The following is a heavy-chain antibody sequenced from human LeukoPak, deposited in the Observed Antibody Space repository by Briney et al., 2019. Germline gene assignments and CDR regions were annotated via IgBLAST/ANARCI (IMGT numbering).Heavy chain of an antibody. Sequence: GGSLRLSCAASGFTFSSYGMHWVRQAPGKGLEWVAFIRYDGSNKYYADSVKGRFTISRDNSKNTLYLQMNSLRAEDTAVYYCAKDGVLRYFDWFYYYYYMDVWGKGTTVTISS. V-gene: IGHV3-30*02. CDR3: AKDGVLRYFDWFYYYYYMDV. CDR2: IRYDGSNK. D-gene: IGHD3-9*01. J-gene: IGHJ6*03. CDR1: GFTFSSYG.